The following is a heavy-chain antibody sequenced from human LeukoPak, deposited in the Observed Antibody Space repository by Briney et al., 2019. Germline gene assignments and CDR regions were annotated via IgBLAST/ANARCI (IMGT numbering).Heavy chain of an antibody. Sequence: ASVKVSCKASGYTFTSYYMHWVRQAPGQGLEWMGIINPSGGSTSYAQKFQGRVTMTRATSTSTVYMELSSLRSEDTAVYYCARELWDCSSTSCTRVYRDWGQGTLVTVSS. J-gene: IGHJ4*02. V-gene: IGHV1-46*01. CDR1: GYTFTSYY. CDR3: ARELWDCSSTSCTRVYRD. D-gene: IGHD2-2*01. CDR2: INPSGGST.